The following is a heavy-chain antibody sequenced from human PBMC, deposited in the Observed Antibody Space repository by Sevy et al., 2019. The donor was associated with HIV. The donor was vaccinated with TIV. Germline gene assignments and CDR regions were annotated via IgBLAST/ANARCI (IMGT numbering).Heavy chain of an antibody. CDR2: IIPIFGTA. CDR1: GGTFSSYA. J-gene: IGHJ6*02. V-gene: IGHV1-69*13. Sequence: ASVKVSCKASGGTFSSYAISWVRQAPGQGLEWMGGIIPIFGTANYAQKFQGRVTITADESTSTAYMELSSLRSEDTAVYYCALAPMTTVTTGGMDVWGQGTTVTVSS. D-gene: IGHD4-4*01. CDR3: ALAPMTTVTTGGMDV.